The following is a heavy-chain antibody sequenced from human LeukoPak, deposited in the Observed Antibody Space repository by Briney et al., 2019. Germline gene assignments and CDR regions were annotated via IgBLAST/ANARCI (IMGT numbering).Heavy chain of an antibody. Sequence: GASVKVSCKASGYSSTNYGISWVRQAPGQGLEWMGWIHIYRGNTNYAQKFQGRVTITADESTSTAYMELSSLRSEDTAVYYCAREYYGSGSWVDYWGQGTLVTASS. J-gene: IGHJ4*02. V-gene: IGHV1-18*01. CDR3: AREYYGSGSWVDY. CDR2: IHIYRGNT. CDR1: GYSSTNYG. D-gene: IGHD3-10*01.